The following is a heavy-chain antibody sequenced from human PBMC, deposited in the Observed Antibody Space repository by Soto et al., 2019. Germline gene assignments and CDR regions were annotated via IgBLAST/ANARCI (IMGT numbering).Heavy chain of an antibody. CDR1: GFTFSTYW. J-gene: IGHJ4*02. V-gene: IGHV3-7*01. CDR3: ATAISSPFSNFDS. D-gene: IGHD2-2*01. CDR2: IKEDASEK. Sequence: EVQLVQSGGDLVQPGGSLRLSCVASGFTFSTYWMTWVRQAPGMGLAWVAGIKEDASEKVYVDSVKGRFSISRDNAKNSLYLQLNSLRAEDTAVYYCATAISSPFSNFDSWGQGSLVTVSS.